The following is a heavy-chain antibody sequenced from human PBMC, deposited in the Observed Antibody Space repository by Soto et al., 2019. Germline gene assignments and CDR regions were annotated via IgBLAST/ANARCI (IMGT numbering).Heavy chain of an antibody. D-gene: IGHD2-21*02. Sequence: QVQLQQSGPGLVKPSQTLSLTCTVSGGSISYEYYHWTWIRQSPGKGLEWIGYIHYSGSMIDTPSPKSRVTQSVDTSTHQSALQLSSLTAAAPAVYFCAREKDGGDRAYYGLAVWGQGTTGTLSS. J-gene: IGHJ6*02. CDR3: AREKDGGDRAYYGLAV. CDR1: GGSISYEYYH. CDR2: IHYSGSM. V-gene: IGHV4-30-4*08.